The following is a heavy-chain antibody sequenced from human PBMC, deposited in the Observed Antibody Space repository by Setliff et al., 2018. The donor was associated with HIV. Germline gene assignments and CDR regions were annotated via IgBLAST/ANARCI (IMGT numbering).Heavy chain of an antibody. CDR2: INPSSTST. V-gene: IGHV1-46*01. J-gene: IGHJ4*02. Sequence: ASVKVSCKASGYIFSTYYIHWVRQAPGHGLEWMGIINPSSTSTDYAQKFQGRLTLTRDTSTGTVYMHLNNLRSDDTAVYYCARVYCSTTSCNDEYYFDYWGQGTRVTVSS. CDR3: ARVYCSTTSCNDEYYFDY. D-gene: IGHD2-2*01. CDR1: GYIFSTYY.